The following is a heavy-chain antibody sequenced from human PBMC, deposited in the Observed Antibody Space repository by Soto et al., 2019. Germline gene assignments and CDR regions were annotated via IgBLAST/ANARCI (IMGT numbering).Heavy chain of an antibody. CDR1: GFTFSSYS. Sequence: PGGSLRLFSAASGFTFSSYSMNWVRQAPGKGLEWVSSISSSSSYIYYADSVKGRFTISRGNAKNSLYLQMNSLRAEDTAVYYCARDHSRSYSSSWYSSLGYYYYGMDVWGQGTTVTVSS. CDR3: ARDHSRSYSSSWYSSLGYYYYGMDV. CDR2: ISSSSSYI. D-gene: IGHD6-13*01. J-gene: IGHJ6*02. V-gene: IGHV3-21*01.